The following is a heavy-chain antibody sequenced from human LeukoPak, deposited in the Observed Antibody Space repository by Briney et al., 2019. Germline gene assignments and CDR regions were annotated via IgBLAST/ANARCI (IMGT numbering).Heavy chain of an antibody. D-gene: IGHD6-19*01. J-gene: IGHJ4*02. CDR3: ARDSLPMAVTGPFDH. Sequence: GRSLRLSCAASGFNFSSYGMHWVRQAPGKGLEWVTSIWFDGSNIHYADSVKGRVIISRDNSKSALYLQMNSLRAEDTAIYYCARDSLPMAVTGPFDHWGQGALITVSS. CDR1: GFNFSSYG. CDR2: IWFDGSNI. V-gene: IGHV3-33*01.